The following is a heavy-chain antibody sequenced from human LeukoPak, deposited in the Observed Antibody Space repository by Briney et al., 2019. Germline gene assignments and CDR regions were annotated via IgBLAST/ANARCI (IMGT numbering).Heavy chain of an antibody. CDR2: ITGSSTWT. CDR1: GFTFRTYG. CDR3: ARELVSLGTGYFDL. Sequence: PGGSLRLSCEASGFTFRTYGMTWVRQAPGKGLEWVSGITGSSTWTYYADSVKGRFTLSRDNSKNTLHLQMDSLRAEDTAIYYCARELVSLGTGYFDLWGRGTLVTVSS. D-gene: IGHD7-27*01. J-gene: IGHJ2*01. V-gene: IGHV3-23*01.